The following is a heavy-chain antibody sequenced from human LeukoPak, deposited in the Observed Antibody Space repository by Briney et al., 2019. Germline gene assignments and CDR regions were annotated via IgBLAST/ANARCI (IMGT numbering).Heavy chain of an antibody. CDR1: GGTFRGYY. V-gene: IGHV4-34*01. D-gene: IGHD7-27*01. CDR2: IHYTGTT. CDR3: ARGVLGPYYFDL. Sequence: SETLSLTCAVYGGTFRGYYWSWIRQPPGKGLEWIGEIHYTGTTNYKPSLKSRVTISGDPSKNQVSLRVSSVTAADTAVYYCARGVLGPYYFDLWGRGTLVTVSS. J-gene: IGHJ2*01.